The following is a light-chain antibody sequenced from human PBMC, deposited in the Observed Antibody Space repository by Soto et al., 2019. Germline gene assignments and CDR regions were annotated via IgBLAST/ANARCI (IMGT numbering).Light chain of an antibody. J-gene: IGKJ1*01. Sequence: EIVLTQSPGTLSLSPGERATLSCRASQSVSSNYVAWYQRKPGLSPRLLIYGASSRAPDIPSRFSVSGSGTDFTLTITRLEAEDFAVYYCQQYGSSPPTFGQGTKVEVK. CDR1: QSVSSNY. CDR2: GAS. V-gene: IGKV3-20*01. CDR3: QQYGSSPPT.